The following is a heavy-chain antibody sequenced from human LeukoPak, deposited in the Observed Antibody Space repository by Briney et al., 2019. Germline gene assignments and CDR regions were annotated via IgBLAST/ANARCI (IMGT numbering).Heavy chain of an antibody. Sequence: PSETLSLTCTVSGGSISSYYWSWIRQPAGKGLEWIGRIYTSGSTNYNPSLKSRVTMSVDTSKNQFSLKLSSVTAADTAVYYCARMKVDVAAAGSYWYFDLWGRGTLVTVSS. D-gene: IGHD6-13*01. J-gene: IGHJ2*01. CDR3: ARMKVDVAAAGSYWYFDL. V-gene: IGHV4-4*07. CDR1: GGSISSYY. CDR2: IYTSGST.